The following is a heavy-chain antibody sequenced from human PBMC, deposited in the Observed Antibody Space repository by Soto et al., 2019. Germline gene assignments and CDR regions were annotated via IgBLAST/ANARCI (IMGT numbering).Heavy chain of an antibody. D-gene: IGHD6-13*01. J-gene: IGHJ4*02. V-gene: IGHV3-21*01. CDR1: GFTFSSYS. CDR3: ASDMRYSSRNDY. CDR2: ISSSSSYI. Sequence: EVQLVESGGGLVKPGGSLRLSCAASGFTFSSYSMNWVRQAPGKGLEWVSSISSSSSYIYYADSVKGRFTISRDNAKNSLYLQMNSLRAEDTALYYCASDMRYSSRNDYWGQGTLVTVSS.